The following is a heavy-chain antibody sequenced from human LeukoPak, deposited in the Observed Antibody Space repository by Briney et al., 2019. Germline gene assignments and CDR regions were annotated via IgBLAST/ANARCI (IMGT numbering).Heavy chain of an antibody. Sequence: PGGSLRLSCAASGFTFITYTMAWVRQAPGGGLEWVSGISGHGGPYYADSVRGRFAISRDNSKSTLYLEMNSLRVEDTAVYYCAKDFGRNLGGSGSWGRGTLVIVSS. D-gene: IGHD1-14*01. J-gene: IGHJ5*02. CDR1: GFTFITYT. CDR3: AKDFGRNLGGSGS. V-gene: IGHV3-23*01. CDR2: ISGHGGP.